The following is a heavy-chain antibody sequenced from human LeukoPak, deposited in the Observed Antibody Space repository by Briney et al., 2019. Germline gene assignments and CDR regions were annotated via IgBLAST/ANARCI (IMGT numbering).Heavy chain of an antibody. D-gene: IGHD5-18*01. CDR3: ARDQGQLWLLDYFDY. CDR2: VSAYNGNT. J-gene: IGHJ4*02. Sequence: VASVKVSCKASGYTFTSYGISWVRQAPGQGLEWMGWVSAYNGNTNYAQKLQGRVTMTTDTSTSTAYMELRSLRSDDTAVYYCARDQGQLWLLDYFDYWGQGTLVTVSS. V-gene: IGHV1-18*01. CDR1: GYTFTSYG.